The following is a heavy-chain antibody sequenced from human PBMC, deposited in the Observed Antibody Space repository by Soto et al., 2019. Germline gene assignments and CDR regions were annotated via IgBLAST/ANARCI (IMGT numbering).Heavy chain of an antibody. CDR3: ARVCGGSNYYDSNGYYADAFDI. V-gene: IGHV1-69*01. J-gene: IGHJ3*02. CDR1: RRPYSSYD. Sequence: WVPGSCQGSRRPYSSYDISSVRGAPRSGSEWIGGIIPIFGTANYAQKFQGRVTITADESTSTAYMELSSLRSEDTAVYYCARVCGGSNYYDSNGYYADAFDIWGQGKMVTVS. D-gene: IGHD3-22*01. CDR2: IIPIFGTA.